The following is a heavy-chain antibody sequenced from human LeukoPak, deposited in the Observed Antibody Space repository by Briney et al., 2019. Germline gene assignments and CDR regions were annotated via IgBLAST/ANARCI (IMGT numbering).Heavy chain of an antibody. D-gene: IGHD5-18*01. CDR2: IKQDGSEK. J-gene: IGHJ4*02. CDR3: AKDQVRGYSYGIKDY. V-gene: IGHV3-7*01. Sequence: PGGSLRLSCAVSGFTFSNYWMSWVREAPGKGLEWVANIKQDGSEKYYVDSVKGRFTISRDNAKNSLYLQMNSLRAEDTAVYYCAKDQVRGYSYGIKDYWGQGTLVTVSS. CDR1: GFTFSNYW.